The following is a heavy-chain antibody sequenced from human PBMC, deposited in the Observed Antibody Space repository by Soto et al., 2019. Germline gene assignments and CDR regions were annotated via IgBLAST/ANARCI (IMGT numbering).Heavy chain of an antibody. CDR1: GASIRSTDDY. CDR3: VRTAREGAVAPHWFDR. D-gene: IGHD2-21*02. CDR2: VYYTGST. J-gene: IGHJ5*02. Sequence: TLSLTCTVSGASIRSTDDYWSLILHAPGKGLEWIGYVYYTGSTYYNPSLMSRLTISVDTSKNQFSLKLTSVTAAETAVYYCVRTAREGAVAPHWFDRWGQGTQVTVSS. V-gene: IGHV4-30-4*01.